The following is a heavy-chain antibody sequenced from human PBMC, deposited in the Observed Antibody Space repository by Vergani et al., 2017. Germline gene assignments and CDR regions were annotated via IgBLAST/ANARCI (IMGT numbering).Heavy chain of an antibody. CDR2: NNYSGST. V-gene: IGHV4-30-4*08. CDR1: GGSISSGDYY. Sequence: QVQLQESGPGLVKPSQTLSLTCTVSGGSISSGDYYWSWLRQPQGKGLEWIGYNNYSGSTYYNPSLKSRVTRSVATSKNQFSLKLSSVTAADTAVYSCARSYYYVSFSYYNRPYYFDYWGQGTLVTVSS. CDR3: ARSYYYVSFSYYNRPYYFDY. J-gene: IGHJ4*02. D-gene: IGHD3-10*01.